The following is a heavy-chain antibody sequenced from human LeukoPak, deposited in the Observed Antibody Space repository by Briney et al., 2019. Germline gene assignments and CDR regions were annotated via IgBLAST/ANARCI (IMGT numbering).Heavy chain of an antibody. CDR1: GGSISSYY. D-gene: IGHD2-8*01. CDR3: ARPRKWGNSFYCYGMDV. Sequence: SETLSLTCTVSGGSISSYYWSWIRQPPGKGLEWIAYISDIGSINYNPSLKSRVTISLDTSKNQFSLKLSSVTAADTAVYYCARPRKWGNSFYCYGMDVWGQGTTVTVSS. J-gene: IGHJ6*02. CDR2: ISDIGSI. V-gene: IGHV4-59*12.